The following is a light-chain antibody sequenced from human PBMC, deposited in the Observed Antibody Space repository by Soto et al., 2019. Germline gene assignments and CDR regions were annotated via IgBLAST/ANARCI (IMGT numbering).Light chain of an antibody. V-gene: IGKV3-20*01. CDR3: QQYGSSPFT. J-gene: IGKJ3*01. CDR2: GAS. CDR1: QSVSSSY. Sequence: EIVLTQSPGTLSLSPGERATLSCRASQSVSSSYLDWYQQKPGQAPRLLIFGASSRATGIHDRFSGSGSGTDFTLTVSRLEPEDFAVYYCQQYGSSPFTFGPGTKVDIK.